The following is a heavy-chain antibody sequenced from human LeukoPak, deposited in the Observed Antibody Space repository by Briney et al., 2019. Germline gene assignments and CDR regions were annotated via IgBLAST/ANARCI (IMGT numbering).Heavy chain of an antibody. V-gene: IGHV3-23*01. CDR3: AREHCSSTSCYAPFYYYYGMDV. Sequence: GGSLRLSCAASGFTFSSYAMSWVRQAPGKGLEWVSAISGSGGSTYYADSVKGRFTISRDNSKNTLYLQMNSLRAEDTAVYYCAREHCSSTSCYAPFYYYYGMDVWGQGTTVTVSS. CDR2: ISGSGGST. D-gene: IGHD2-2*01. CDR1: GFTFSSYA. J-gene: IGHJ6*02.